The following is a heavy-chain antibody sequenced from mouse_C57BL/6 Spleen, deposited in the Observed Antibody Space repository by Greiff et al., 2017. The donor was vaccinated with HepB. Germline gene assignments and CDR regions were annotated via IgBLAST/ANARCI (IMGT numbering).Heavy chain of an antibody. CDR3: ARWDYGSSYGFAY. CDR2: INPNNGGT. Sequence: VQLQQSGPELVKPGASVKMSCKASGYTFTDYNMHWVKQSHGKSLEWIGYINPNNGGTSYNQKFKGKATLTVNKSSSTAYMELRSLTSEDSAVYYCARWDYGSSYGFAYWGQGTLVTVSA. CDR1: GYTFTDYN. V-gene: IGHV1-22*01. D-gene: IGHD1-1*01. J-gene: IGHJ3*01.